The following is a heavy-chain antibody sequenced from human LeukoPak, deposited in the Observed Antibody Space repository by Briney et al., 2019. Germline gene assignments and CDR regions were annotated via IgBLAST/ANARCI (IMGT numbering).Heavy chain of an antibody. Sequence: GASVKVSCKASGYTFTGSYMHWVRQAPGPGLEWGGWINLNSGGTNYAQKFQGRVTMTRDTSISTAYMELSSLRSDDTAVYYCARPSGGSGRWGDNWFDPWGQGTLVTVSS. CDR2: INLNSGGT. CDR3: ARPSGGSGRWGDNWFDP. D-gene: IGHD3-10*01. V-gene: IGHV1-2*02. J-gene: IGHJ5*02. CDR1: GYTFTGSY.